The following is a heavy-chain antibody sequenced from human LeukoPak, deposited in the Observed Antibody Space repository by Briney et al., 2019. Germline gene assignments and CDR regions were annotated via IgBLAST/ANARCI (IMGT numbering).Heavy chain of an antibody. Sequence: PGGSLILSCAVSGFTFSRYWMTWVRQAPGKGLEWVANVDEDGSERFYVDSVKGRFTISRDNAKNSLYLQMNSLRVEDTALYYCVRDQGAAGDYWGQGTLVTVSS. CDR2: VDEDGSER. CDR1: GFTFSRYW. CDR3: VRDQGAAGDY. V-gene: IGHV3-7*01. D-gene: IGHD6-13*01. J-gene: IGHJ4*02.